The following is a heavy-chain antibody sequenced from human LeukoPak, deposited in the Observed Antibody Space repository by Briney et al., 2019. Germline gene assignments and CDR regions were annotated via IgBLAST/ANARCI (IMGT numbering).Heavy chain of an antibody. CDR1: GFTFSGSA. CDR3: AREEQLVPGYYYMDV. CDR2: ISGSGGST. D-gene: IGHD6-13*01. V-gene: IGHV3-23*01. Sequence: HAGGSLRLSCAASGFTFSGSAMHWVRQAPGKGLEWVSAISGSGGSTYYADSVKGRFTISRDNSKNTLYLQMNSLRAEDTAVYYCAREEQLVPGYYYMDVWGKGTTVTVSS. J-gene: IGHJ6*03.